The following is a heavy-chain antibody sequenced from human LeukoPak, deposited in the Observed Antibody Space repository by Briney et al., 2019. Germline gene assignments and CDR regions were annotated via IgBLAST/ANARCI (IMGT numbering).Heavy chain of an antibody. Sequence: SDTLSLTCTVSGGSINSYFWGWVRQPAGKGLEWIGRIYTTGTTHFNPSLRSRLTMSVDTFKNLFSLNLSSVTAADTAVYYCARQGYGASWYHLDYWGRGTLVTVSS. D-gene: IGHD6-13*01. CDR1: GGSINSYF. CDR2: IYTTGTT. V-gene: IGHV4-4*07. CDR3: ARQGYGASWYHLDY. J-gene: IGHJ4*02.